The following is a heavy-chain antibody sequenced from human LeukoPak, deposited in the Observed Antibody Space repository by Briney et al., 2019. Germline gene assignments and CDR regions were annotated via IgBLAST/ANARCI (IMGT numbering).Heavy chain of an antibody. Sequence: PSETLSLTCTVSGGSISSSSYYWGWIRQPPGKGLEWIGYIYYSGSTNYNPSLKSRVTISVDTSKNQFSLKLSSVTAADTAVYYCARDVGLSAVVVTATIGAFDIWGQGTMVTVSS. V-gene: IGHV4-61*01. CDR2: IYYSGST. J-gene: IGHJ3*02. CDR3: ARDVGLSAVVVTATIGAFDI. CDR1: GGSISSSSYY. D-gene: IGHD2-21*02.